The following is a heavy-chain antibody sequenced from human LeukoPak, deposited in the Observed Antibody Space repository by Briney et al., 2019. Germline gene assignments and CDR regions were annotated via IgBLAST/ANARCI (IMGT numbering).Heavy chain of an antibody. D-gene: IGHD3-9*01. CDR2: ISYDGSNK. CDR1: GLVFGKYA. Sequence: GGSLRLSCAASGLVFGKYAMAWVRQAPGKGLEWVAVISYDGSNKYYADSVKGRFTISRDNSKNTLYLQMNSLRAEDTAVYYCARDLGDILTYFDYWGQGTLVTVSS. CDR3: ARDLGDILTYFDY. V-gene: IGHV3-30-3*01. J-gene: IGHJ4*02.